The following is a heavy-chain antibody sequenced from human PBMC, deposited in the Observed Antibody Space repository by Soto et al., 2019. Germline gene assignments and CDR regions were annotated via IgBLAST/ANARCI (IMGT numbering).Heavy chain of an antibody. CDR1: GFSFSSYS. CDR2: MSATGGST. D-gene: IGHD5-18*01. Sequence: EVQLLESGGDLIQPGGSPRLSCAASGFSFSSYSMSWVRQVPGKGLEWVSGMSATGGSTYYADSVKGRFTTSRDNSRKTLYLQMNSLRADDTAVYYCAKSWGDTWQQSAFDIWGLGTMVTVSA. CDR3: AKSWGDTWQQSAFDI. V-gene: IGHV3-23*01. J-gene: IGHJ3*02.